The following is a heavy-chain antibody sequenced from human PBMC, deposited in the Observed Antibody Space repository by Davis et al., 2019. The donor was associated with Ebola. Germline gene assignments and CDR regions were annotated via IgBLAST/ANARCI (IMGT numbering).Heavy chain of an antibody. CDR3: ARGPKLWLGF. D-gene: IGHD5-18*01. CDR1: GGSFSGYY. V-gene: IGHV4-34*01. Sequence: SETLSLTCAVYGGSFSGYYWSWIRQPPGKRLERIGEINHSGSTNYNPSLKSRVTISVDTSKNQFSLNLSSVTAADTAVYYCARGPKLWLGFWGQGTLVTVSS. CDR2: INHSGST. J-gene: IGHJ4*02.